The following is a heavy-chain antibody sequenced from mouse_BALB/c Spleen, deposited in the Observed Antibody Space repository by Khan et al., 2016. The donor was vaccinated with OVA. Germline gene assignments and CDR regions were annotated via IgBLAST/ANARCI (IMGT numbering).Heavy chain of an antibody. V-gene: IGHV5-4*02. D-gene: IGHD1-2*01. CDR2: VSDGGNDT. Sequence: EVELVESGGGLVKPGGSLKLSCAASGFTFSDYYMYWVRQTPEKRLEWVATVSDGGNDTSYPDSVKGRFTISRDNAKNNLYLQMNSLKSEDTGICYCTRGGYGSGFAYWGQGTLVTVSA. CDR1: GFTFSDYY. CDR3: TRGGYGSGFAY. J-gene: IGHJ3*01.